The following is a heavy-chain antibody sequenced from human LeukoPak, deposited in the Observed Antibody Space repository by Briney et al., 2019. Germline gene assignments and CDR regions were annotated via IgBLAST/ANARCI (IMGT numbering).Heavy chain of an antibody. Sequence: SETLSLTCSVSGGSIRSSNYFWGWIRQPPGKGLEWIGSISYGGSTSYNPSLKSRVTISVDTSKNHFSLKLSSVTAADTAVYYCARHPLRFDPWGQGTLVTVSS. CDR2: ISYGGST. D-gene: IGHD3-16*01. J-gene: IGHJ5*02. V-gene: IGHV4-39*01. CDR1: GGSIRSSNYF. CDR3: ARHPLRFDP.